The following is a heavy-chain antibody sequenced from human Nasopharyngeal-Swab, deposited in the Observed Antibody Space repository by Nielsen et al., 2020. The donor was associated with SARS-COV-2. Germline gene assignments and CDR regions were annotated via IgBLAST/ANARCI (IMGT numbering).Heavy chain of an antibody. V-gene: IGHV4-34*01. Sequence: SETLSLTCAVYGGSFSADYWGWIRQSPGRGLEWIGEINHSGSTNYNPSLKSRVTISVDPSKNQFSLRLSSVTAADTAVYYCARGLSGIVPSPILGLGPYYYYYMDVWGKGTTVTVSS. D-gene: IGHD7-27*01. CDR2: INHSGST. J-gene: IGHJ6*03. CDR1: GGSFSADY. CDR3: ARGLSGIVPSPILGLGPYYYYYMDV.